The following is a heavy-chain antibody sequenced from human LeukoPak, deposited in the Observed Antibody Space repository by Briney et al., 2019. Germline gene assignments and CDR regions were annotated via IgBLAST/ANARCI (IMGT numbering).Heavy chain of an antibody. Sequence: SETLSLTCTVSGGSISNSNYYRAWIRQPPGKGLEWLGSMYYSGSTYYNPSLKSRVTISVDTSKNQFSLKLSSVTAADTAVYYCATRRDFWSGCGGPLEMFDPWGQGILVTVSS. D-gene: IGHD3-3*01. J-gene: IGHJ5*02. V-gene: IGHV4-39*01. CDR2: MYYSGST. CDR3: ATRRDFWSGCGGPLEMFDP. CDR1: GGSISNSNYY.